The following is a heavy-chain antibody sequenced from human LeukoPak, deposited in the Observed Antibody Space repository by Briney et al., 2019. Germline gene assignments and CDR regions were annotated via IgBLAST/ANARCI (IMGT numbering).Heavy chain of an antibody. J-gene: IGHJ2*01. CDR2: ISAYNGNT. Sequence: ASVKVSCKASGYTFTSYGISWVRQAPGQGLEWMGWISAYNGNTNYAQKLQGRVTMTTDTSTSTAYMELRSLRSDDTAVYYRAREAVGGATTPYWYFDLWGRGTLVTVSS. D-gene: IGHD1-26*01. CDR3: AREAVGGATTPYWYFDL. V-gene: IGHV1-18*01. CDR1: GYTFTSYG.